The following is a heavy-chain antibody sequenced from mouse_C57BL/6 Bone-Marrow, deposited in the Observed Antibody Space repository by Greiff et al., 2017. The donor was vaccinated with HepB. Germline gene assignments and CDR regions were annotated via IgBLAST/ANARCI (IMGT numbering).Heavy chain of an antibody. CDR2: IYPGNSDT. CDR1: GYTFTSYW. V-gene: IGHV1-5*01. D-gene: IGHD1-1*01. Sequence: VQLKESGTVLARPGASVKMSCKTSGYTFTSYWMHWVKQRPGQGLEWIGAIYPGNSDTSYNQKFKGKAKLTAVTSASTAYMELSSLTNEDSAVYYCTKPITTVVAKDYYAMDYWGQGTSVTVSS. CDR3: TKPITTVVAKDYYAMDY. J-gene: IGHJ4*01.